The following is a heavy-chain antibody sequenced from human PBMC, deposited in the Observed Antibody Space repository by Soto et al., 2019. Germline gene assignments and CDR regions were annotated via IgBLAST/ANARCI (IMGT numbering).Heavy chain of an antibody. V-gene: IGHV3-66*01. D-gene: IGHD6-19*01. Sequence: EVQLVESGGGLVQPGGSLRLSCAASGFTVSSNYMSLVRQAPGKGLEWVSVIYSGGSTYYADSVKGRFTISRDNSKNTLYLQMNSLRAEDKAVYYCANPGIAVAGGDDAFDIWGQGTMVTVSS. CDR3: ANPGIAVAGGDDAFDI. CDR1: GFTVSSNY. J-gene: IGHJ3*02. CDR2: IYSGGST.